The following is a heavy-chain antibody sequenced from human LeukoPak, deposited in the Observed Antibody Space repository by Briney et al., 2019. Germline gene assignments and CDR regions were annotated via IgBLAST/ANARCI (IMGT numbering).Heavy chain of an antibody. CDR2: IYPGDSDT. J-gene: IGHJ6*03. CDR1: GYSFTNYW. Sequence: GESLKISCKGSGYSFTNYWIAWVRQMPGKGLEWMGIIYPGDSDTRYSPSFQGQVTISADKSISTAYLQWSSLKASDTAMYYCARHPHPYSSGWAGDPYYYYYMDVWGKGTTVTVSS. CDR3: ARHPHPYSSGWAGDPYYYYYMDV. D-gene: IGHD6-19*01. V-gene: IGHV5-51*01.